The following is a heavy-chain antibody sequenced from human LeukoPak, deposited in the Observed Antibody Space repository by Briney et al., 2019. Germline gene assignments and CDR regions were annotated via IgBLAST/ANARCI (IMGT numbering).Heavy chain of an antibody. CDR3: ARAYDFWSGYSRRGIYYFDY. Sequence: GASVKVSCKASGGTFSSYAISWVRQAPGQGLEWMGGIIPIFGTANYAQKFQGRVTITADESTSTAYMELSSPRSEDTAVYYCARAYDFWSGYSRRGIYYFDYWGQGTLVTVSS. D-gene: IGHD3-3*01. CDR2: IIPIFGTA. V-gene: IGHV1-69*13. J-gene: IGHJ4*02. CDR1: GGTFSSYA.